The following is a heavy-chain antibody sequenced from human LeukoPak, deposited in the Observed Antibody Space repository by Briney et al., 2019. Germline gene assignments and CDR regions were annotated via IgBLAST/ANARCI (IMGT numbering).Heavy chain of an antibody. V-gene: IGHV1-69*04. J-gene: IGHJ4*02. Sequence: GASVKVSCKASGGTFSSYAISWVRQAPGQGLEWMGRIIPILGIANYAQKFQGRVTITADKSTSTAYMELSSLRPEDTAVYYCARSAYNSYGSSASYWGQGTLVTVSS. D-gene: IGHD5-18*01. CDR2: IIPILGIA. CDR1: GGTFSSYA. CDR3: ARSAYNSYGSSASY.